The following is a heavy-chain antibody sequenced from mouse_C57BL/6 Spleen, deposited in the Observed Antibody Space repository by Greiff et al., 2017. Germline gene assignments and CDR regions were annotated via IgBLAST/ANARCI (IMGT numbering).Heavy chain of an antibody. Sequence: QVQLQQSDAELVKPGASVKISCKVSGYTFTDHTIHWMKQRPEQGLEWIGDIYPRDGCTKYNEKFKGKATLTADKSSSTAYMQLHSMTSEDAAVSFCARSFEEYHVGYWGQGTTLTVSA. CDR2: IYPRDGCT. CDR1: GYTFTDHT. CDR3: ARSFEEYHVGY. V-gene: IGHV1-78*01. J-gene: IGHJ2*01. D-gene: IGHD5-2*01.